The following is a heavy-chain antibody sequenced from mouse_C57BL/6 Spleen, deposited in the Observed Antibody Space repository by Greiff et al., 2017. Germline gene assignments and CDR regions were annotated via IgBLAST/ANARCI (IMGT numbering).Heavy chain of an antibody. CDR2: IDPSDSYT. CDR1: GYTFTSYW. J-gene: IGHJ4*01. V-gene: IGHV1-59*01. D-gene: IGHD2-4*01. CDR3: ARGSYYDYGGAMDD. Sequence: QVQLQQPGAELVRPGTSVKLSCKASGYTFTSYWMHWVKQRPGQGLEWIGVIDPSDSYTNYNQKFKGKATLTVDTSSSTAYMQLSSLTSEDSAVYYCARGSYYDYGGAMDDWGQGTTVTVSS.